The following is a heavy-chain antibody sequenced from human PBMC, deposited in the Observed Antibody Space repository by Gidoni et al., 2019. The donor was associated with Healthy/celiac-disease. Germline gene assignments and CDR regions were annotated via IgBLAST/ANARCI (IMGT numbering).Heavy chain of an antibody. Sequence: EVQLVESGGGLVQHGRSLRLSCAASGFTFDDYAMHWVRQAPGKGLEWVSGISWNSGSIGYADSVKGRFTISRDNAKNSLYLQINSLRAEDTALYYCAKDISAVYDTKGGAFDIWGQGTMVTVSS. V-gene: IGHV3-9*01. CDR1: GFTFDDYA. CDR2: ISWNSGSI. J-gene: IGHJ3*02. CDR3: AKDISAVYDTKGGAFDI. D-gene: IGHD3-3*01.